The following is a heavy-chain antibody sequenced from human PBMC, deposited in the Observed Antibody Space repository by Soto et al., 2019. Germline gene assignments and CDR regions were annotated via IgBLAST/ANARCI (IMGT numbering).Heavy chain of an antibody. V-gene: IGHV1-69*01. CDR1: GGTFSRNA. D-gene: IGHD2-15*01. Sequence: QVQLVQSGAEVKKPGSLVKVSCKASGGTFSRNAISWVRQAPGQGLEWMGGIIPIFGTANYAQKFQGRVTITADESMSIASLGRSSLRSEDTGVYYCARDRGGNCSGGSCSSPDIGNWFDPWGQGTLVTVSS. CDR2: IIPIFGTA. J-gene: IGHJ5*02. CDR3: ARDRGGNCSGGSCSSPDIGNWFDP.